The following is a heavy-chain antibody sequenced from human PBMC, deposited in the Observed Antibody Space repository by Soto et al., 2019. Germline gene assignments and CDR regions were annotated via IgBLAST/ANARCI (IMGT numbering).Heavy chain of an antibody. D-gene: IGHD3-22*01. J-gene: IGHJ4*02. Sequence: PVGSLRLSCAASGFTFSSYGMHWVRQAPGKGLEWVAVIWYDGSNKYYADSVKGRFTISRDNSKNTLYLQMDSLRAEDTAVYYCARDRGYSTFDFWGQGVLVTVSS. CDR1: GFTFSSYG. CDR2: IWYDGSNK. CDR3: ARDRGYSTFDF. V-gene: IGHV3-33*01.